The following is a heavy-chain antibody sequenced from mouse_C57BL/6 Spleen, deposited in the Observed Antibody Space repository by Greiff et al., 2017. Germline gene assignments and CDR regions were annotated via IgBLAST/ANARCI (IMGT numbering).Heavy chain of an antibody. CDR3: ARYGDYGSHFDF. CDR1: GFTFTDYY. CDR2: ISNKDNGYTT. D-gene: IGHD1-1*01. V-gene: IGHV7-3*01. Sequence: EVMLVESGGGLVQPGGSLSLSCAASGFTFTDYYMSWVRQPPGKALEWLGFISNKDNGYTTEYSASVKVRFTISIENSQSILYLQMNALRAEDSATDYCARYGDYGSHFDFWGQGTTLTVSS. J-gene: IGHJ2*01.